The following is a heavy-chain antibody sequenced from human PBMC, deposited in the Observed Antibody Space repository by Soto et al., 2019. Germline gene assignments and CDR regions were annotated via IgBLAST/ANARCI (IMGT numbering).Heavy chain of an antibody. D-gene: IGHD3-10*01. CDR1: GGSISSHY. CDR3: ARGQSNYYGYYFDY. V-gene: IGHV4-59*11. J-gene: IGHJ4*02. Sequence: QVQLQESGPGLVKPSETLSLTCTVSGGSISSHYWSWIRQSPGKGLEWIGYIYNSGSTKYNPSLKSRVIISVDTSKNHFSLKVSPVTAADSAVYYCARGQSNYYGYYFDYWGQGTLVTVSS. CDR2: IYNSGST.